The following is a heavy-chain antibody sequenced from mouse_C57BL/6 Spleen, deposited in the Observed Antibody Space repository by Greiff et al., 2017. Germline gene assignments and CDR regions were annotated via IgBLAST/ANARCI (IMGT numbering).Heavy chain of an antibody. D-gene: IGHD1-1*01. V-gene: IGHV3-6*01. CDR3: ARGEITTVVGAY. CDR1: GYSITSGYY. J-gene: IGHJ3*01. CDR2: ISYDGSN. Sequence: ESGPGLVKPSQSLSLTCSVTGYSITSGYYWNWIRQFPGNKLEWMGYISYDGSNNYNPSLKNRISITRDTSKNQFFLKLNSVTTEDTATYYCARGEITTVVGAYWGQGTLVTVSA.